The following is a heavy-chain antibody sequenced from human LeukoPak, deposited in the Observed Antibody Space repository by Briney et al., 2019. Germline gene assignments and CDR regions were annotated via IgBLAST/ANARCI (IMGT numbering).Heavy chain of an antibody. CDR2: INPSGGNT. J-gene: IGHJ5*02. D-gene: IGHD6-6*01. V-gene: IGHV1-46*01. CDR1: GYTFTSYY. Sequence: ASVKVSCKASGYTFTSYYMHWVRQAPGQGLEWMGIINPSGGNTSYAQKFQGRVTMTRDTSTSTVYMELSSLRSEDTAVYYCASEHGIAARPNWFDPWGQGTLVTVSS. CDR3: ASEHGIAARPNWFDP.